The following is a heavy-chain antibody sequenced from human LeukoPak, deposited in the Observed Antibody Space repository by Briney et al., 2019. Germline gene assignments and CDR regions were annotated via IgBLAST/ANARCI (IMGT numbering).Heavy chain of an antibody. J-gene: IGHJ4*02. CDR2: IYYSGST. CDR1: GGSISSGGYY. CDR3: ASAGIAARRILAVRHRYYFDY. Sequence: SQTLSLTCTVSGGSISSGGYYWSWIRQHPGKGLEWIGYIYYSGSTYHNPSLKSRVTISVDTSKNQFSLKLSSVTAADTAVYYCASAGIAARRILAVRHRYYFDYWGQGTLVTVSS. D-gene: IGHD6-6*01. V-gene: IGHV4-31*03.